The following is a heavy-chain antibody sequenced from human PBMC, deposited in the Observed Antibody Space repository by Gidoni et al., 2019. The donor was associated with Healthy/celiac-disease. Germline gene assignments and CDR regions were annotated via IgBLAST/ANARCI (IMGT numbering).Heavy chain of an antibody. Sequence: QVTLRESGPALVKPTQTLTRTCTFSGFSLRTSGMCVSWIRQPPGKALEWLALIDWYDDKYYSTSLKTRLTISKDTSKNQVVLTMTNMDPVDTATYYCARSAYYYDSSGYFQLAFDIWGQGTMVTVSS. V-gene: IGHV2-70*01. CDR2: IDWYDDK. CDR3: ARSAYYYDSSGYFQLAFDI. J-gene: IGHJ3*02. D-gene: IGHD3-22*01. CDR1: GFSLRTSGMC.